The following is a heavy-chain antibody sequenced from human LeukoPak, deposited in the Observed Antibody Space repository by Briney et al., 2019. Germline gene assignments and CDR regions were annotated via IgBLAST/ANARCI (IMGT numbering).Heavy chain of an antibody. V-gene: IGHV1-18*04. CDR3: ARVPPSAHQLLSSDY. Sequence: ASVKVSCKASGYTFTNYGISWVRQAPGQGLECMAWISANNGETRYAQNLQGRVTMTTDTSTSTAYMELRSLRSDDTAVYYCARVPPSAHQLLSSDYWGQGTQVTVSS. J-gene: IGHJ4*02. D-gene: IGHD2-2*01. CDR2: ISANNGET. CDR1: GYTFTNYG.